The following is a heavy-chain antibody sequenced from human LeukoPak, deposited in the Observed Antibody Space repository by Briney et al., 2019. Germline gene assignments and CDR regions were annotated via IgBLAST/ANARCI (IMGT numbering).Heavy chain of an antibody. Sequence: SETLSLTCAVSGGSISSSNWWRWVRQPPGKGLEWIGQIYHSGSTNYNPSLKSRVAISVDKSKNQFSLKLWSVTAADTAVYYCARPLSLGYCSGGSCYGRGAWFDRWGQGTLVTVSS. CDR3: ARPLSLGYCSGGSCYGRGAWFDR. J-gene: IGHJ5*02. V-gene: IGHV4-4*02. CDR1: GGSISSSNW. CDR2: IYHSGST. D-gene: IGHD2-15*01.